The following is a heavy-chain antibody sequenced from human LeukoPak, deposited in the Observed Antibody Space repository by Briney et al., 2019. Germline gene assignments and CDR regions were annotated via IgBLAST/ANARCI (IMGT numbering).Heavy chain of an antibody. V-gene: IGHV3-7*01. CDR2: IKQDGSEK. CDR3: ARVSARWLLPDNLDY. CDR1: GGSFSGYY. Sequence: PSETLSLTCAVYGGSFSGYYWSWVRQAPGKGLEWVANIKQDGSEKYYVDSVKGRFTISRDNAKNSLYVQMNSLRAEDTAVYYCARVSARWLLPDNLDYWGQGTLVTVSS. J-gene: IGHJ4*02. D-gene: IGHD5-18*01.